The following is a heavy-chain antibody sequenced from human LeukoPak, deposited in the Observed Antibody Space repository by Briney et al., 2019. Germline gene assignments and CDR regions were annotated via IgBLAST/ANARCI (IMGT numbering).Heavy chain of an antibody. D-gene: IGHD6-13*01. CDR1: GFTFSSYG. CDR3: AKAMYSSSWYAEIAFDI. J-gene: IGHJ3*02. Sequence: PGGSLRLSCAASGFTFSSYGMHWVRQAPGKGLEWVAVISYDGSNKYYADSVKGRFTISRDNSKNTLYLQMNSLRAEDTAVYYCAKAMYSSSWYAEIAFDIWGQGTMVTVSS. CDR2: ISYDGSNK. V-gene: IGHV3-30*18.